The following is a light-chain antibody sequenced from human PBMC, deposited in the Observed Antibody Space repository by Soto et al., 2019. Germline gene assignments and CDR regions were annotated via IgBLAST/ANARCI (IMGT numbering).Light chain of an antibody. J-gene: IGKJ5*01. CDR3: QQHGISPIT. Sequence: ENVSTQSPGTRSYIPRERATHSSRASRSVTNNYLAWHQQKPGQTPRLLIYGASSRATGIPDRFSGSGSGTDFTLTISRLEPEDFAVYYCQQHGISPITFGQGTRLAI. CDR1: RSVTNNY. V-gene: IGKV3-20*01. CDR2: GAS.